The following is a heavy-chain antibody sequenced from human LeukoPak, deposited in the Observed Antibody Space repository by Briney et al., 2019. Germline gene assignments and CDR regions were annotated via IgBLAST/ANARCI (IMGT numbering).Heavy chain of an antibody. Sequence: SETLSLTCTVSGYSITSGYSWAWIRQPPGKVLEWIGSIYHSGSAYYNPSLKSRVTISVDTSKNQFSLKLSSVTAADTAVYYCVRYCSSTTCYTRAVDYWGQGTLVTVSS. V-gene: IGHV4-38-2*02. D-gene: IGHD2-2*02. CDR3: VRYCSSTTCYTRAVDY. CDR1: GYSITSGYS. CDR2: IYHSGSA. J-gene: IGHJ4*02.